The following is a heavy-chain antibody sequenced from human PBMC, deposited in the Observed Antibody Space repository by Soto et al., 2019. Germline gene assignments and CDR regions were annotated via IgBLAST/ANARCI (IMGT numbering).Heavy chain of an antibody. V-gene: IGHV3-23*01. J-gene: IGHJ6*03. CDR2: ISGSGGST. D-gene: IGHD4-17*01. CDR3: AKDSYGDSGYYYYYYMDV. CDR1: GFTFSSYA. Sequence: GGSLRLSCAASGFTFSSYAMSWVRQAPGKGLEWVSAISGSGGSTYYADSVKGRFTISRDNSKNTLYLQMNSLRAEDTAVYYCAKDSYGDSGYYYYYYMDVWGKGTTVTVSS.